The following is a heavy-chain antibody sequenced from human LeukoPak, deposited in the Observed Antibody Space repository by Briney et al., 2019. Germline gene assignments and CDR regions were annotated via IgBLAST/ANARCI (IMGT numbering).Heavy chain of an antibody. Sequence: ASVKVSCKASGYTFTGYYMHWVRQAPGQGLEWMGWINPNSGGTNYAQKFQGRVTMTRDTSISTAYMELSRLRSDDTAVYYCARDLERLRGGFDYWGQGTLVTVSS. D-gene: IGHD3-10*01. CDR3: ARDLERLRGGFDY. J-gene: IGHJ4*02. CDR2: INPNSGGT. CDR1: GYTFTGYY. V-gene: IGHV1-2*02.